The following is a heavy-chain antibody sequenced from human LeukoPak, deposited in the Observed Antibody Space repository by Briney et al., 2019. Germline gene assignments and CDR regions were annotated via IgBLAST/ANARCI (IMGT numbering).Heavy chain of an antibody. V-gene: IGHV4-34*01. Sequence: SETLSLTCAVYGGSFCVYYWSWLPGPPRKGREWIGEINHSGSTNYNPSLKSRVTISVDTSKNQFSLKVRSVTAADTAVYYCARGSGHCGRNNCASWGQGTLVTVSS. J-gene: IGHJ5*02. CDR1: GGSFCVYY. D-gene: IGHD2-2*01. CDR3: ARGSGHCGRNNCAS. CDR2: INHSGST.